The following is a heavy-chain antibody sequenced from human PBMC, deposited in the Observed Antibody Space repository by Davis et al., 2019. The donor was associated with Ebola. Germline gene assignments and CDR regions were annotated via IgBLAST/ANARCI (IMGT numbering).Heavy chain of an antibody. D-gene: IGHD4-23*01. CDR2: IGITSGTI. Sequence: PGGSLRLSCAASGFTFSSYSMNWVRQAPGKGLEWISYIGITSGTIYYADSVKGRFTISRDIAKNSLYLQMNSLRDEDTGVYHCARAGTTVVTLDAFDIWGQGTMVTVSS. V-gene: IGHV3-48*02. CDR3: ARAGTTVVTLDAFDI. CDR1: GFTFSSYS. J-gene: IGHJ3*02.